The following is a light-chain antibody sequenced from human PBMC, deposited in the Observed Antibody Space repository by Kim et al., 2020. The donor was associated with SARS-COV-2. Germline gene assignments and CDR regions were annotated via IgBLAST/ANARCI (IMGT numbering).Light chain of an antibody. V-gene: IGKV3-20*01. J-gene: IGKJ2*01. CDR1: QSVSTAY. CDR3: QQYGSSPPMYT. Sequence: PGQRATLSCRASQSVSTAYLAWYQQKPGQAPRLLIYGASSRATDIPDRFSGSGSGTDFTLTISRLEPEDFAVYYCQQYGSSPPMYTFGQGTKLEIK. CDR2: GAS.